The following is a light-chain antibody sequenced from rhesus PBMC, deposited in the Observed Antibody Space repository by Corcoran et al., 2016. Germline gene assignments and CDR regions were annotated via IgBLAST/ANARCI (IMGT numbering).Light chain of an antibody. Sequence: DIQMTQSPSSLSASVGDTVTITCRASQSISSWLAWYQQKPGKAPKYLCYKPSNLQSGVPSSFSGTGSGTDFTLTISSLRSEDFATYDCQQYSSSPWTFGQGTKVEIK. J-gene: IGKJ1*01. CDR1: QSISSW. CDR2: KPS. V-gene: IGKV1-22*01. CDR3: QQYSSSPWT.